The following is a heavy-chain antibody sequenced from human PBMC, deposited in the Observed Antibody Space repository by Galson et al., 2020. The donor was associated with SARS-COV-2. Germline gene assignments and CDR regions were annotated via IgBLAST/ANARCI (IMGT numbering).Heavy chain of an antibody. CDR2: ISYDGSNK. V-gene: IGHV3-30*04. Sequence: GGSLRLSCAASGFTFSGYAMHWVRQAPGKGLEWVAVISYDGSNKYYADSVKGRFTISRDNYKNTLFLQMNGLRAEDTAVYYCAKNMYYDILTGQTADYWGQGTLVTVSS. D-gene: IGHD3-9*01. CDR1: GFTFSGYA. J-gene: IGHJ4*02. CDR3: AKNMYYDILTGQTADY.